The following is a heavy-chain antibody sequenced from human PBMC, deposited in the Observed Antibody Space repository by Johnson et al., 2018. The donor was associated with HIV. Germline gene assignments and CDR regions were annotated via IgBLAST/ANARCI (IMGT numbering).Heavy chain of an antibody. CDR2: ISFSDSTI. J-gene: IGHJ3*02. CDR1: GFIFSDYY. V-gene: IGHV3-11*04. Sequence: VQLVESGGGLVKPGGSLRLSCVASGFIFSDYYMSWIRQAPGKGLEWVSYISFSDSTIYSADSVQGRFTISRDNAKNSLYLQMNSLRAEDTAVYYCWRSKDCSGGSCPDGFDIWGQGKMVIVS. CDR3: WRSKDCSGGSCPDGFDI. D-gene: IGHD2-15*01.